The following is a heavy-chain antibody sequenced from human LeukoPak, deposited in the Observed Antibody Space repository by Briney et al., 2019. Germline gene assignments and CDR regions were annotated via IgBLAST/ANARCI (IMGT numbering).Heavy chain of an antibody. CDR1: GYTFTNYA. J-gene: IGHJ4*02. CDR2: INTNTGNP. D-gene: IGHD2-15*01. V-gene: IGHV7-4-1*02. Sequence: GASVKVSCRASGYTFTNYAMNWVRQAPGQGLEWMGWINTNTGNPTYAQGFTGRFVFSLDTSVSTAYLQISGPKAEDTAVYYCARVPRYCSGGRCPFDYWGQGTLVTVSS. CDR3: ARVPRYCSGGRCPFDY.